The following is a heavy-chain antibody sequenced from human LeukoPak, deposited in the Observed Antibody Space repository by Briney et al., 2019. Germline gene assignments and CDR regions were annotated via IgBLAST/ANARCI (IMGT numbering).Heavy chain of an antibody. J-gene: IGHJ5*02. Sequence: PSETLSLTCTVSGYSISSGYYWGWIGQPPGKGLEWIGSIYHSGSTNYNLSLKRRVTISVDTSKNQFSLKLRSVTAAHTAVYYCATVPPPLSGSSWFDPWGEGTLVTVSS. V-gene: IGHV4-38-2*02. CDR3: ATVPPPLSGSSWFDP. CDR2: IYHSGST. CDR1: GYSISSGYY. D-gene: IGHD1-26*01.